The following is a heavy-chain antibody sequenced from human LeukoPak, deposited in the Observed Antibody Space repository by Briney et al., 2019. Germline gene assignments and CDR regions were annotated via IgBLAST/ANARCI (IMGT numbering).Heavy chain of an antibody. J-gene: IGHJ4*02. Sequence: GASVKVSCKASGYTFTDYYVHWVRQAPGQGLEWMGWINPNSGGTKYAQKFQGRVTMTRDTSISTAYMELSRLRSDDTAGYYCARETGTSSGWDYWGQGTLVTVSS. D-gene: IGHD6-19*01. CDR3: ARETGTSSGWDY. V-gene: IGHV1-2*02. CDR1: GYTFTDYY. CDR2: INPNSGGT.